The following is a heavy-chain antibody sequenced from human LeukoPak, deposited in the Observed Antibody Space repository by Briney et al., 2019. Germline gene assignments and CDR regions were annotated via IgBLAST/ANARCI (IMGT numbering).Heavy chain of an antibody. CDR3: ARGGSYSFDY. CDR1: GDSVSSNSAA. J-gene: IGHJ4*02. Sequence: SQTLSLTFGISGDSVSSNSAAWNWIRQSPSRGLEWLGSTYYRSKWYNDYAESVQSRITIIPDTSKNQFSLQLNSVTPEDSAVYYCARGGSYSFDYWGQGTLVTVSS. CDR2: TYYRSKWYN. D-gene: IGHD1-26*01. V-gene: IGHV6-1*01.